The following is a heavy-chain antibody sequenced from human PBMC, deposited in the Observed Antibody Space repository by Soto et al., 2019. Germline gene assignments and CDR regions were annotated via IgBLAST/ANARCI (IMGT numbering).Heavy chain of an antibody. CDR1: GGSISSGGYS. J-gene: IGHJ5*02. Sequence: PSETLSLTCAVSGGSISSGGYSWSWIRQPPGKGLEWIGYIYHSGSTYYNPSLKSRVTISVDTSKNQFSLKLSSVTAADTAVHYCASSSLWFGVWFDPWGQGTLVTVSS. CDR3: ASSSLWFGVWFDP. D-gene: IGHD3-10*01. V-gene: IGHV4-30-2*01. CDR2: IYHSGST.